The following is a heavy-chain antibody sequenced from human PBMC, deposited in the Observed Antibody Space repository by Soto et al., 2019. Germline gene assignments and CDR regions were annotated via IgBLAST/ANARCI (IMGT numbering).Heavy chain of an antibody. V-gene: IGHV1-3*01. CDR1: GYTFTSYT. Sequence: QVQLEQSGAEVKKPGASVKVSCQTSGYTFTSYTLHWVRQAPGQGLEWLGWINAGNGREKYSQRFRDRVSLSTDRSTTTAYMEIRSLRSEDTAVYFCARGGGWVGEASFDTWGQGTLVIVSS. J-gene: IGHJ4*02. CDR2: INAGNGRE. D-gene: IGHD3-10*01. CDR3: ARGGGWVGEASFDT.